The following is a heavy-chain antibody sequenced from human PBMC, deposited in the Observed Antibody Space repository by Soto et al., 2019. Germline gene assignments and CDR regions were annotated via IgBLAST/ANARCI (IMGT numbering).Heavy chain of an antibody. J-gene: IGHJ6*02. V-gene: IGHV4-39*01. CDR1: GGSFSSSSHY. Sequence: PSETLSLTCTVFGGSFSSSSHYWGWIRQPPGKGLEWLGTMFYFGSTYYNTSLESRVTISVDPSKNQFSLKLSSVTAADTAVYYCARHHFYCTGGSCYLQAYHYCGLDVWGQGTRVTVSS. D-gene: IGHD2-15*01. CDR3: ARHHFYCTGGSCYLQAYHYCGLDV. CDR2: MFYFGST.